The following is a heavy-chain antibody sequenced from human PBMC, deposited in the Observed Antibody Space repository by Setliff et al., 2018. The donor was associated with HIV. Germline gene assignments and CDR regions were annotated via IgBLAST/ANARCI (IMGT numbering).Heavy chain of an antibody. J-gene: IGHJ4*02. CDR2: IKSKTDGGTT. CDR3: TTDIGVATLSCIDY. Sequence: SCVASGLSFSSAWMSWVRQAPGKGLEWVGRIKSKTDGGTTDYAAPVKGRFTISRDDSKNTLYLQVNSLKTEDTAVYYCTTDIGVATLSCIDYWGQGTLVTVSS. V-gene: IGHV3-15*01. CDR1: GLSFSSAW. D-gene: IGHD5-12*01.